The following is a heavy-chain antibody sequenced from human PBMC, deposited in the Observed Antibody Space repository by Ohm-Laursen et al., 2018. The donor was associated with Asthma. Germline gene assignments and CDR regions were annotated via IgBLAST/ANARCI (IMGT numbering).Heavy chain of an antibody. J-gene: IGHJ1*01. CDR2: IWYDGSNK. CDR1: GFTFRSYA. CDR3: ARIGPEWELPGREYSVHH. V-gene: IGHV3-33*08. Sequence: SLRLSCTASGFTFRSYAMHWVRQAPGKGLEWVAVIWYDGSNKYYADSVRGRFTTSRDNAKNLVYLQMNDLRAEDTALYYCARIGPEWELPGREYSVHHWGQGTLVTVSS. D-gene: IGHD1-26*01.